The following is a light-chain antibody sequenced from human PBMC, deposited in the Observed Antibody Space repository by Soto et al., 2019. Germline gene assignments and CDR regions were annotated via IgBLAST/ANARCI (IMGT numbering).Light chain of an antibody. J-gene: IGKJ1*01. CDR2: DAS. Sequence: DIQMNKSPSTLSASVGDRVTITCRASQSISSWLAWYQQKPGKAPKLLIYDASSLESGVPSRFSGSGSGTEFTLTISSLQPDDFATYYCQQYNSYPETFGQGTKVDIK. CDR1: QSISSW. V-gene: IGKV1-5*01. CDR3: QQYNSYPET.